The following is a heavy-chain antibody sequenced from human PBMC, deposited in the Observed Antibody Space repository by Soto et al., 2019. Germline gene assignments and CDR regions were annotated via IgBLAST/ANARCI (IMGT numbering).Heavy chain of an antibody. CDR1: GETVCSSG. V-gene: IGHV3-30*12. J-gene: IGHJ6*02. CDR2: ISYDGSNK. Sequence: GGSTGLACAACGETVCSSGMTGARKAPGKGLEWVAVISYDGSNKYYADSVKGRFTISRDNSKNTLYLQMNSLRAEDTAVYYCARDLSAAAAAPYGMDVWGQGTTVTVSS. CDR3: ARDLSAAAAAPYGMDV. D-gene: IGHD6-13*01.